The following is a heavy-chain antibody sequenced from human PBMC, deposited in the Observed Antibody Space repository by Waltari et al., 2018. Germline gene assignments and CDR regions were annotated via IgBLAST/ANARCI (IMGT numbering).Heavy chain of an antibody. V-gene: IGHV1-8*01. CDR1: GYTLVHYN. CDR3: ARGSPRKGLDV. CDR2: VNPHSGNT. J-gene: IGHJ6*02. Sequence: QVQLVQSGAEVKKPGASVKVSCKASGYTLVHYNIYWVRQASGQGLEWKGWVNPHSGNTDYAQDFQGRVTLTTNTSISTAYMELSSLTSEDTAVYYCARGSPRKGLDVWGHGTTVTVSS.